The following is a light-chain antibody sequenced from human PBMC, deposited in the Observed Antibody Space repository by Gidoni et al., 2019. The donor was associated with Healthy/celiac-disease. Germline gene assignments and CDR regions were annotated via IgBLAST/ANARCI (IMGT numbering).Light chain of an antibody. CDR3: QQYGSSPQT. CDR1: QSVSSSY. CDR2: GAS. Sequence: EIVLTQSPGNLSLSPGERATLSCGASQSVSSSYLAWYQQKPGQAPRLLIYGASSRATGIPDRFSGSGSGSDFTLTISRLEPEDFAVYYCQQYGSSPQTFGQGTKVEIK. V-gene: IGKV3-20*01. J-gene: IGKJ1*01.